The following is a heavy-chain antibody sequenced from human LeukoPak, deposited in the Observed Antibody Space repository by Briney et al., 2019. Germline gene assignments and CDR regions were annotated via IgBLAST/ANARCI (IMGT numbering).Heavy chain of an antibody. CDR1: GFTFSGSG. D-gene: IGHD1-26*01. CDR2: IRYDGTSK. Sequence: GGSLRLSCAAPGFTFSGSGMHWVRQAPGKGLEWVAFIRYDGTSKYYADSVKGRFTISRDNSKNTVYLQMNSLRAEDTAVYYCAKETRGSYSDYWGQGTLVTVSS. CDR3: AKETRGSYSDY. V-gene: IGHV3-30*02. J-gene: IGHJ4*02.